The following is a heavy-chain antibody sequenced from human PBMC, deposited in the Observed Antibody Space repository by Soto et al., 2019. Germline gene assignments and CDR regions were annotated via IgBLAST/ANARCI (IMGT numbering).Heavy chain of an antibody. CDR3: TTGVTESYIDY. D-gene: IGHD1-26*01. CDR2: IKSETDGETT. J-gene: IGHJ4*02. V-gene: IGHV3-15*07. CDR1: GFTFSNAW. Sequence: GGSLRLSCAASGFTFSNAWMNWVRQAPGKGLEWVGRIKSETDGETTDYAAPVKGRFTISRDDSKNTLYLQMNSLKTEDTAVYYCTTGVTESYIDYWGQGTLVTVSS.